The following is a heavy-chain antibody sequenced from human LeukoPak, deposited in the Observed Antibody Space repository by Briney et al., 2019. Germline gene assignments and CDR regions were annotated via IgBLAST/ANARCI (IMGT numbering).Heavy chain of an antibody. V-gene: IGHV3-30-3*01. CDR2: ISYDGSNK. CDR3: AREAPNYDFWSGFYYYYYYGMDV. Sequence: GGSLRLSCAASGFTFSGYPIHWVRQAPGKGLEWVAVISYDGSNKYYADSVKGRFTISRDNAKNSLYLQMNSLRDEDTAVYYCAREAPNYDFWSGFYYYYYYGMDVWGQGTTVTVSS. CDR1: GFTFSGYP. J-gene: IGHJ6*02. D-gene: IGHD3-3*01.